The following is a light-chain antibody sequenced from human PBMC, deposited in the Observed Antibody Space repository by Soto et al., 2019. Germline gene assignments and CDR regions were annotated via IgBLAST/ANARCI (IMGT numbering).Light chain of an antibody. V-gene: IGKV1D-8*02. CDR3: QQSSRSPVT. J-gene: IGKJ5*01. Sequence: IQMAQSPSLLSASTGDRVTISCRMSQGISSYLAWYQQKPGKAPKLLIYAASTLQSGVPSRFSGSGSGTEFTLTISSLQPEDFAVYYCQQSSRSPVTFGQGTRLEIK. CDR1: QGISSY. CDR2: AAS.